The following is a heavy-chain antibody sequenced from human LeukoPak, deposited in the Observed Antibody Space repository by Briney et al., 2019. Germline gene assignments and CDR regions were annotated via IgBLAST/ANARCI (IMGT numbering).Heavy chain of an antibody. CDR2: TWYDGSNK. CDR1: GFTFSSDG. V-gene: IGHV3-33*01. D-gene: IGHD3-22*01. J-gene: IGHJ4*02. CDR3: ARDSGGSSGYYLRY. Sequence: GGSLRLSCAESGFTFSSDGMHWVRQAPGKGLEWVAGTWYDGSNKYYADSVKGRFTISRDNSKNTLYLQMNSLRAEDTAVYYCARDSGGSSGYYLRYWGQGTLVTVSS.